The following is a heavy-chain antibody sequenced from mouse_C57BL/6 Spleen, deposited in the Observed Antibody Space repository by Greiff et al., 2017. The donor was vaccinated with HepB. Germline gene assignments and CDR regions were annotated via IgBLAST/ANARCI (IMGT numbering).Heavy chain of an antibody. J-gene: IGHJ4*01. CDR3: ARGYYTMDY. V-gene: IGHV1-82*01. CDR2: IYPGDGDT. Sequence: VQLQQSGPELVKPGASVKISCKASGYAFSSSWMNWVKQRPGKGLEWIGRIYPGDGDTNYNGKFKGKATLTADKSSSTAYMQLSSLTSEDSAVCFCARGYYTMDYWGQGTSVTVSS. CDR1: GYAFSSSW.